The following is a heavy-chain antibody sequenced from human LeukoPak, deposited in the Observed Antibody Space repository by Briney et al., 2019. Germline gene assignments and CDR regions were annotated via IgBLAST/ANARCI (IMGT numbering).Heavy chain of an antibody. D-gene: IGHD3-10*01. J-gene: IGHJ4*02. CDR1: GFTFSYYG. CDR3: TRHKDYSGSGSYSY. V-gene: IGHV3-48*04. CDR2: ISSRSGTI. Sequence: GGSLRLSCAASGFTFSYYGMNWVRQAPGKGLEWVSYISSRSGTIYYADSVKGRFTISRDNAKNSLYLQMNSLRAEDTAVYYCTRHKDYSGSGSYSYWGQGTLVTVSS.